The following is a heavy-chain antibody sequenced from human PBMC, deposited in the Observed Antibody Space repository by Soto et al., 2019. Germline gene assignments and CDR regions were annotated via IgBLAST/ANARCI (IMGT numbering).Heavy chain of an antibody. Sequence: GSLKVSWKASGYTFTSYDIYWVRQATGQGLEWMGWMNPNTGNSGYAQKFHGRVTMTSDTSISTAHMELSSLRSEDTAVYYCARRAETNGWNGFGADKYYFDFWGQGTLVTVSS. J-gene: IGHJ4*02. CDR3: ARRAETNGWNGFGADKYYFDF. CDR1: GYTFTSYD. D-gene: IGHD1-1*01. V-gene: IGHV1-8*01. CDR2: MNPNTGNS.